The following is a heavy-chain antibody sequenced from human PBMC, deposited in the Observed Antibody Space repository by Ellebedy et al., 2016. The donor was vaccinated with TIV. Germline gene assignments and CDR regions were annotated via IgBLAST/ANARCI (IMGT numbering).Heavy chain of an antibody. CDR2: IYYIGRP. CDR3: ARDPALPRGRFDP. V-gene: IGHV4-39*07. J-gene: IGHJ5*02. Sequence: MPSETLSLTCTVSGGSISKSDYYWDWFRQPPGKGLEWIGSIYYIGRPYYNPSLKSRVTISVDTSKNQFSLNLSSVTAADTAVYYCARDPALPRGRFDPWGQGTLVTVSS. CDR1: GGSISKSDYY.